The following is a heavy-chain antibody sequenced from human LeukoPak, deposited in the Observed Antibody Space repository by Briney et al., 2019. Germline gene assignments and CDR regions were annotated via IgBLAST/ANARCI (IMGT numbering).Heavy chain of an antibody. CDR1: GGSISSYY. Sequence: SETLSLTCTVSGGSISSYYWSWIRQPPGKGLEWIGYIYYSGSTNYNPSLKSRVTISVDTSKNQFSLKLSSVTAADTAVYYCARAPYYYDRSGEGVWGQGTLVTVSS. V-gene: IGHV4-59*01. CDR2: IYYSGST. D-gene: IGHD3-22*01. CDR3: ARAPYYYDRSGEGV. J-gene: IGHJ4*02.